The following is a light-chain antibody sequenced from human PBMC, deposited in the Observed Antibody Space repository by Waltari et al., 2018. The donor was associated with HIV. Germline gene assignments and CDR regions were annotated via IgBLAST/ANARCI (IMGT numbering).Light chain of an antibody. CDR3: QVWDSTSDHPA. CDR1: NIGSQS. V-gene: IGLV3-21*01. CDR2: DDS. J-gene: IGLJ3*02. Sequence: YVMTQPSSLSVAPGETATISCGANNIGSQSVHWYQQRPGQAPVLVISDDSDRPSEIPERVAGSNSGNTATRTISGVEAGDEADYYCQVWDSTSDHPAFGGGTKLTVL.